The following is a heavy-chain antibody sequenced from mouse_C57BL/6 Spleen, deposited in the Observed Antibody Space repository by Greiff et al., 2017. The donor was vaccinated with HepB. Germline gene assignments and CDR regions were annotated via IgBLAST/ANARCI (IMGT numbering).Heavy chain of an antibody. CDR2: ISSGGSYT. V-gene: IGHV5-6*01. J-gene: IGHJ2*01. CDR3: ARLPHYFDY. Sequence: EVHLVESGGDLVKPGGSLKLSCAASGFTFSSYGMSWVRQTPDKRLEWVATISSGGSYTYYPDSVKGRFTISRDNAKNTLYLQMSSLKSEDTAMYYCARLPHYFDYWGQGTTLTVSS. CDR1: GFTFSSYG.